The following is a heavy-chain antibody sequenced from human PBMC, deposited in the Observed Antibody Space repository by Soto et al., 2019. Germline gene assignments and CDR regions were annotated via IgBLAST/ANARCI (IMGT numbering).Heavy chain of an antibody. CDR2: IYYSGST. V-gene: IGHV4-39*01. Sequence: QLQLQESGPGLVKPSETLSLTCTVSGGTISSSSYYWGWIRQPPGKGLEWIGSIYYSGSTYYNPSLKSRVTISVYTSKNQFSLKLSSVTAADTAVYYCARHQGLITIFGVVPLVDAFDTWGQGTMVTVSS. CDR1: GGTISSSSYY. J-gene: IGHJ3*02. CDR3: ARHQGLITIFGVVPLVDAFDT. D-gene: IGHD3-3*01.